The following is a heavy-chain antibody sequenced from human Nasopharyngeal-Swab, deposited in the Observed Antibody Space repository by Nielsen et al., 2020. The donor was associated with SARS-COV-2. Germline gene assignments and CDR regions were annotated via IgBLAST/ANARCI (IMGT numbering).Heavy chain of an antibody. Sequence: WIRKRPGKGLEWVSAISGSGGSTYYADSVKGRFTISRDNSKNTLYLQMNSLRAEDTAVYYCAKDLWYYYDSSGSDYWGQGTLVTVSS. V-gene: IGHV3-23*01. D-gene: IGHD3-22*01. J-gene: IGHJ4*02. CDR3: AKDLWYYYDSSGSDY. CDR2: ISGSGGST.